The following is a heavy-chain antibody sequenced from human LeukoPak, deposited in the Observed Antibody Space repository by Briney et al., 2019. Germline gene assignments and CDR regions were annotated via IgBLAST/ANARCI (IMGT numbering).Heavy chain of an antibody. Sequence: ASVKVSCKASGYTFTGYYMHWVRQAPGQGLEGMGWINPNSGGTNYAQKFQGWVTMTRDTSISTASMELSRLRSDEPAVYYCARGYQLPGVPDYSSYGMDVWGKGTTVTVSA. CDR3: ARGYQLPGVPDYSSYGMDV. CDR1: GYTFTGYY. V-gene: IGHV1-2*04. J-gene: IGHJ6*04. D-gene: IGHD2-2*01. CDR2: INPNSGGT.